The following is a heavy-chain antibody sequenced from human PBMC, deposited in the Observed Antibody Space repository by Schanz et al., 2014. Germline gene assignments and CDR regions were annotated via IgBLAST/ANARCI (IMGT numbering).Heavy chain of an antibody. J-gene: IGHJ4*02. CDR2: LSGSGGST. CDR3: ARDRGYCSGGSCLTSDY. Sequence: EVQLLESGGGLVQPGGSLRLSCAASGFTFSSYAMSWVRQAPGKGLEWVSALSGSGGSTYYADSVKGRFTISRDNSKNTLYLHMNALRAEDRAVYYCARDRGYCSGGSCLTSDYWGQGTLVTVSS. CDR1: GFTFSSYA. D-gene: IGHD2-15*01. V-gene: IGHV3-23*01.